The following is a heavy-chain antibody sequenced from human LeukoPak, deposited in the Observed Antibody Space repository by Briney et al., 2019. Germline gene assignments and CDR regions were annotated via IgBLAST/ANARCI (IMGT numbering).Heavy chain of an antibody. CDR1: GFTFSNYW. CDR3: ARGLSGYASSLGY. J-gene: IGHJ4*02. D-gene: IGHD6-6*01. V-gene: IGHV3-74*01. Sequence: GGSLRLSCAASGFTFSNYWMHWARQAPGKGLVWVSRINSDGSSTNYADSVKGRFTISRDNAKNTRYLQMNSLRAEDTAVYYCARGLSGYASSLGYWGQGTLVTVSS. CDR2: INSDGSST.